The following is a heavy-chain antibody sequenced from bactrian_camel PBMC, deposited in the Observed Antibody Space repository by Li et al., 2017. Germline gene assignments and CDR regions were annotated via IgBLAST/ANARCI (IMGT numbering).Heavy chain of an antibody. J-gene: IGHJ4*01. D-gene: IGHD1*01. Sequence: QLVESGGGLVQPGGSLRLSCAASGFAFSTYYMNWVRQLPEKGLEWVAGINSGGGATLYSPSVEGRFTISRDNAKNTVYLQMNSLKSEDTALYYCATGLYQSTYWGQGTQVTVS. V-gene: IGHV3S25*01. CDR1: GFAFSTYY. CDR3: ATGLYQSTY. CDR2: INSGGGAT.